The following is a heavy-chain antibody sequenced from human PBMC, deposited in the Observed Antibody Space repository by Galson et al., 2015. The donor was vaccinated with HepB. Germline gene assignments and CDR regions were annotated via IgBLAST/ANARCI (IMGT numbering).Heavy chain of an antibody. CDR1: GYTFTNYG. CDR3: AREGHSESYYYFDY. D-gene: IGHD1-26*01. J-gene: IGHJ4*02. V-gene: IGHV1-18*01. Sequence: SVKVSCKASGYTFTNYGITWVRQAPGQGLEWMGWISAYTGNTNYPQKLQGRVTMTTDTSTSTAYMELRSLRSDDTAVYYCAREGHSESYYYFDYWGQGTLVNVSS. CDR2: ISAYTGNT.